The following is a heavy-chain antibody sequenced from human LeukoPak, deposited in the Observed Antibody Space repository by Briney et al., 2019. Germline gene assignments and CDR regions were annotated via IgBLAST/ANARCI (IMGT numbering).Heavy chain of an antibody. D-gene: IGHD2-2*01. CDR1: GFTFSSYS. CDR2: ISSSSSYI. CDR3: ARLSIYCSSTSCLDDAFDI. V-gene: IGHV3-21*01. Sequence: GGSLTLSCAASGFTFSSYSMNWVRQAPGKGLEWVSSISSSSSYIYYADSVKGRFTISRDNAKNSLYLQMNSLRAEDTAVYYCARLSIYCSSTSCLDDAFDIWGQGTMVTVSS. J-gene: IGHJ3*02.